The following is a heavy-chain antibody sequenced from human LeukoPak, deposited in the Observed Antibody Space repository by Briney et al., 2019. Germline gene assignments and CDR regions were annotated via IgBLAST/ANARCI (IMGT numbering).Heavy chain of an antibody. V-gene: IGHV3-23*01. Sequence: GGSLRLSCAASGFTFSGYWMSWVRQAPGKGLEWVSAISGSGGSTYYADSVKGRFTISRDNSKNTLYPQMNSLRAEDTAVYYCAKIVVVAATLPGDFDYWGQGTLVTVSS. J-gene: IGHJ4*02. CDR1: GFTFSGYW. CDR2: ISGSGGST. CDR3: AKIVVVAATLPGDFDY. D-gene: IGHD2-15*01.